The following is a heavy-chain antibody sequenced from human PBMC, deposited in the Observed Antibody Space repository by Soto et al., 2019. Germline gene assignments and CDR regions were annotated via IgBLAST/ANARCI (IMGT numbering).Heavy chain of an antibody. CDR2: INPNSGGK. D-gene: IGHD6-13*01. CDR1: GYTFTGYY. Sequence: QVQLVQSGAEVKKPGASVKVSCKASGYTFTGYYMHWVRQAPGQGQEWMGWINPNSGGKNYAQKFQGWVTMTSDTSISTAYMELSRLRSDDTAVYYCASGGREIRYSSSWYCRQEEYYYYGMDVWGQGTTVTVSS. CDR3: ASGGREIRYSSSWYCRQEEYYYYGMDV. V-gene: IGHV1-2*04. J-gene: IGHJ6*02.